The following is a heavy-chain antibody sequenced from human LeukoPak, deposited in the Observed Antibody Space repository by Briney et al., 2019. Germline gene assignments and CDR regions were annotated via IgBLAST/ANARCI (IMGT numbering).Heavy chain of an antibody. D-gene: IGHD6-19*01. J-gene: IGHJ4*02. CDR1: GFTFSSYE. CDR3: AKESQWLEEMDY. V-gene: IGHV3-23*01. CDR2: ISGSGGST. Sequence: PGGSLRLSCAASGFTFSSYEMNWVRQAPGRGLEWVSYISGSGGSTYYADSVKGRFTISRDNSKNTLYLQMNSLRAEDTAVYYCAKESQWLEEMDYWGQGTLVTVSS.